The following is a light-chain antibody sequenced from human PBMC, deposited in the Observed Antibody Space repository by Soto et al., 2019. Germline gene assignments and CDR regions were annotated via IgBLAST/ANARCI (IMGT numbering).Light chain of an antibody. V-gene: IGLV2-14*01. J-gene: IGLJ1*01. Sequence: QSVLAQPASVSGSLGQSITISCTGTSSDVGGYNYVSWYQQYSGKAPKLMIHEVSNRPSGVSNRFSGSKSGNTASLTISRLQAEDEADYYCSSYTSSTTSAFGTGTKVTVL. CDR2: EVS. CDR3: SSYTSSTTSA. CDR1: SSDVGGYNY.